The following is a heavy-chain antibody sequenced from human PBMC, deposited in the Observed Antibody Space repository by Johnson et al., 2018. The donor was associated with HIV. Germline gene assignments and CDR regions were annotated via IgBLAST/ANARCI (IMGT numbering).Heavy chain of an antibody. CDR3: AKEPLVRGDNVRDLLGLNWAV. V-gene: IGHV3-30*02. CDR2: IRHDGSKK. J-gene: IGHJ6*02. Sequence: QVQLVESGGGVVQPGGSLRLSCAASGFTFSNYGMHWVRQAPGKGLEWVAFIRHDGSKKYYADSVKGRFTISRDNSKNTLFLQMNSLRAEDTAVYYCAKEPLVRGDNVRDLLGLNWAVWG. D-gene: IGHD3-10*01. CDR1: GFTFSNYG.